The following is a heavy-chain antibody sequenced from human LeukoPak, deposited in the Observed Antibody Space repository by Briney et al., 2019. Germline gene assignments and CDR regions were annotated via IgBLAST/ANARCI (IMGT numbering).Heavy chain of an antibody. Sequence: PSETLSLTCAVYGGSFSGYYWSWIRQPPGKGLEWIGEINHSGSTNYNPSLKSRVTISVDTSKNQFSLKLSSVTAADTAVYYCARGVREYDILTGYYSDWFDPWGQGTLVTVFS. V-gene: IGHV4-34*01. CDR1: GGSFSGYY. J-gene: IGHJ5*02. D-gene: IGHD3-9*01. CDR2: INHSGST. CDR3: ARGVREYDILTGYYSDWFDP.